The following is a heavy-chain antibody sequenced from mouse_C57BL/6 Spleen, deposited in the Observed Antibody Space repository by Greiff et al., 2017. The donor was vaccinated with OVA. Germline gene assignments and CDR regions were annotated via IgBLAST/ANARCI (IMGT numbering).Heavy chain of an antibody. CDR3: ARGGLGLARDY. Sequence: QVQLQQPGAELVKPGASVKLSCKASGYTFTSEWKNDVTQKPGRGLVRIGRLDPTSGGTKYNEKFKSKATLTVDKPSSTAYMQLSSLPSEDAAVDYCARGGLGLARDYWGQGTSVTVSS. V-gene: IGHV1-72*01. CDR1: GYTFTSEW. CDR2: LDPTSGGT. J-gene: IGHJ4*01. D-gene: IGHD4-1*01.